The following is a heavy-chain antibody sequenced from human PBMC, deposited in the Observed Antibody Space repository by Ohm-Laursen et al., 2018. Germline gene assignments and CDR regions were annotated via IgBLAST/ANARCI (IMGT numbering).Heavy chain of an antibody. J-gene: IGHJ3*02. CDR2: ISNSGSII. Sequence: SLRLSCAASGFTFNAYNMSWFRQAPGKGLELVSYISNSGSIISYADSVKGRFTISRDNAKNSLFQQMNSLRAEDTAVYYCARGAQEAWGGAFDMWGQGTMVTVS. CDR1: GFTFNAYN. D-gene: IGHD3-16*01. V-gene: IGHV3-11*01. CDR3: ARGAQEAWGGAFDM.